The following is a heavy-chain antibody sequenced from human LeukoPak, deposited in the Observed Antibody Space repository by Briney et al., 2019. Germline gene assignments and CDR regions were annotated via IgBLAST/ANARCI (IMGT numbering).Heavy chain of an antibody. CDR1: GFTFSSYS. CDR3: AREIGGLLKVLDY. D-gene: IGHD3-10*01. V-gene: IGHV3-21*01. Sequence: NPGGSLRLSCAASGFTFSSYSMNWVRQAPGKGLEWVSSISSSSSYIYYADSVKGRFTTSRDNAKNSLYLQMNSLRAEDTAVYYCAREIGGLLKVLDYWGQGTLVTVSS. CDR2: ISSSSSYI. J-gene: IGHJ4*02.